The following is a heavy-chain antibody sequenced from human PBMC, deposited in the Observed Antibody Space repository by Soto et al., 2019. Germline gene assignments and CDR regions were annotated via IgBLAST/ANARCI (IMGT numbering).Heavy chain of an antibody. D-gene: IGHD4-17*01. J-gene: IGHJ4*02. CDR3: AGASGSGDYMKG. CDR1: GGSVNSGDYY. Sequence: QVQLQESGPGLVNPSQTLSLTCTVSGGSVNSGDYYWSWIRQPPGKGLEWIGYIYYSGNTYYNPSLKRRARISLDTSKNQFSLRVNSLAAADTAVYYCAGASGSGDYMKGWGKGSLVTVAS. V-gene: IGHV4-30-4*01. CDR2: IYYSGNT.